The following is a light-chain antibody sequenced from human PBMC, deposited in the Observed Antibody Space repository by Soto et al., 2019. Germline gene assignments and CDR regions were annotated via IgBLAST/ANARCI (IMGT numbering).Light chain of an antibody. CDR3: LQYKSYPLT. Sequence: DLQMTQSPSSLSASLGDTVTITCRASESIPSYVAWFQHKPGKAPKSLIYGATYLQGGVPSRFIGSRSRTDFTLTTTSLQPEDFATYYCLQYKSYPLTFGGGTKVEIK. J-gene: IGKJ4*01. CDR2: GAT. V-gene: IGKV1-16*01. CDR1: ESIPSY.